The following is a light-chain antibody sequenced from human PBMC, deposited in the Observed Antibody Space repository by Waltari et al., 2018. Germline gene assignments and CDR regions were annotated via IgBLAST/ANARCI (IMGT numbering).Light chain of an antibody. CDR2: EGS. CDR1: YSNVGSYRF. CDR3: SSYAGGSTYV. V-gene: IGLV2-23*01. Sequence: QSALTQPASVSGSLGQSITISCTGTYSNVGSYRFVSWYQQHPDKAPKLMISEGSKRPSGVSNRFSGSNSGNTSSLTISGLQAEDEADYYCSSYAGGSTYVFGTGTKVTVL. J-gene: IGLJ1*01.